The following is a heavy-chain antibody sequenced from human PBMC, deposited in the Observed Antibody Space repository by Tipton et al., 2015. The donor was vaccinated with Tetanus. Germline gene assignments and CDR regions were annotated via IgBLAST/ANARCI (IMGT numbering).Heavy chain of an antibody. Sequence: TLSLTCTVSVGSISSGDYYWSWVRQSPGEGLEWIGHIYKSGNTYYKPFLKSRVAISIDASKNQFSLKLNSMTAADTAVYYCARVGYYYSYMDVWGKGTTVTVSS. CDR2: IYKSGNT. J-gene: IGHJ6*03. D-gene: IGHD3-22*01. CDR1: VGSISSGDYY. CDR3: ARVGYYYSYMDV. V-gene: IGHV4-30-4*01.